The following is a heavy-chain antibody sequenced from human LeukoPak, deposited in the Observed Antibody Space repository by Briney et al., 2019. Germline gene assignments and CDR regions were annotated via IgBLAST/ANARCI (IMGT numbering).Heavy chain of an antibody. CDR2: IWYDESNK. CDR3: ARGLGIQAFDI. D-gene: IGHD5-18*01. J-gene: IGHJ3*02. Sequence: GRSLRLSCAASGFTFSSYAMHWVRQAPGKGLEWVAVIWYDESNKYYADSVKGRFTISRGNSKNTLYLQMNSLRAEDTAVYYCARGLGIQAFDIWGQGTMVTVSS. V-gene: IGHV3-33*08. CDR1: GFTFSSYA.